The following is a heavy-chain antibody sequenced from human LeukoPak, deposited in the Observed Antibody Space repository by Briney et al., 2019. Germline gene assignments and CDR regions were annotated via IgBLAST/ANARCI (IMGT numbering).Heavy chain of an antibody. V-gene: IGHV4-34*01. CDR1: GGSFSGYC. Sequence: SETLSLTCAVYGGSFSGYCWSWIRQPPGKGLEWIGEINHSGSTNYNPSLKSRVTISVDTSKNQFSLKLSSVTAADTAVYYCAREWFGELSFDFWGQGTLVTVSS. CDR2: INHSGST. J-gene: IGHJ4*02. D-gene: IGHD3-10*01. CDR3: AREWFGELSFDF.